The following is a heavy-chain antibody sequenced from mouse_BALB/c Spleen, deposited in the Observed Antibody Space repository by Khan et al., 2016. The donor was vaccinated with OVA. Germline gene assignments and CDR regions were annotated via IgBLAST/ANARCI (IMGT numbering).Heavy chain of an antibody. V-gene: IGHV3-1*02. CDR1: GYSITSGYS. CDR2: IHYSGST. J-gene: IGHJ3*01. Sequence: EVQLQESGPDLVKPSQSLSLTRTVTGYSITSGYSWHWIRQFPGNKLEWMDYIHYSGSTSYNPSLKSRLSITRDTSKNQFYLQLNSVTTEDTSTYYCAGGFPTYWGQGTLVTVSA. CDR3: AGGFPTY.